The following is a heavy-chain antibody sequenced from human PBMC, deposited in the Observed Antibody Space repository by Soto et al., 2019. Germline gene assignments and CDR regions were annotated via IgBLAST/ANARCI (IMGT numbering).Heavy chain of an antibody. CDR1: GFTFSSYW. CDR2: IKQDGSEK. CDR3: ARVGGGPMYYYYYMDV. Sequence: EVQLVESGGGLVQPGGSLRLSCAASGFTFSSYWMSWVRQAPGKGLEWVANIKQDGSEKYYVDSVKGRFTISRDNAKNSLYLQMNSLRAEDTAVYYWARVGGGPMYYYYYMDVWGKGTTVTVSS. J-gene: IGHJ6*03. D-gene: IGHD3-16*01. V-gene: IGHV3-7*04.